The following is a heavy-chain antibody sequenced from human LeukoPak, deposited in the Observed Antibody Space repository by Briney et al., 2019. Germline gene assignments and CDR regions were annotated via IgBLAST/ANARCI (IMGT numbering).Heavy chain of an antibody. J-gene: IGHJ5*02. CDR2: ISPNSGDT. CDR1: GYTFTGYY. D-gene: IGHD2-2*01. Sequence: GASVKVSCKASGYTFTGYYMHWVRQAPGQGLEWMGWISPNSGDTDIAQKFQGRVTMTRDTSVATSYMEVDSLTSDDTAVYYCARESACGTTNCLAPADWLDPWGQGTLVIVSS. CDR3: ARESACGTTNCLAPADWLDP. V-gene: IGHV1-2*02.